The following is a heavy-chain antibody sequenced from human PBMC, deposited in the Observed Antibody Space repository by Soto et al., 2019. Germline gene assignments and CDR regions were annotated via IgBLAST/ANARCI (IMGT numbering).Heavy chain of an antibody. CDR1: GGSVISYY. V-gene: IGHV4-59*02. J-gene: IGHJ5*02. Sequence: ETLSLTCTVSGGSVISYYWSWIRQPPGMGLEWIGYIHYSGSTNYNPSLKSRLTISADTSKNQFSLNLRSVTAADTAVYYCAATTHATGTRWFDPWGQGALVTVSS. D-gene: IGHD1-7*01. CDR3: AATTHATGTRWFDP. CDR2: IHYSGST.